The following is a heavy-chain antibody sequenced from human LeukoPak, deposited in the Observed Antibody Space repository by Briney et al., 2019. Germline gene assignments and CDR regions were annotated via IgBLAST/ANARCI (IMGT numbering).Heavy chain of an antibody. J-gene: IGHJ4*02. CDR2: TWFDGSNK. CDR3: ARGVGYYGSGTYSHFDY. CDR1: GFTFSSYG. V-gene: IGHV3-33*01. Sequence: GGSLRLSCAASGFTFSSYGMHWVRQAPGRGLEWVALTWFDGSNKYYADSVKGRFTISRDNSKNTLYRQMSSLRAEDTAVYFCARGVGYYGSGTYSHFDYWGQEPLVTGAS. D-gene: IGHD3-10*01.